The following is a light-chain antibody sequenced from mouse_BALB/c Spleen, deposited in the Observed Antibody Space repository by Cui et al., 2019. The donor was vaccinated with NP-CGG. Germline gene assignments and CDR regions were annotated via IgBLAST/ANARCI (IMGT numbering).Light chain of an antibody. CDR2: GTN. CDR3: ALWYSNNWV. V-gene: IGLV1*01. CDR1: TGAVTTTNY. J-gene: IGLJ1*01. Sequence: HAVVTQESALTTSPGETVTLTCRSSTGAVTTTNYANWVQEKPDHLFTGPIGGTNNRAPGVPARFSGSLIGDKAALTITGAQTENEAIYFCALWYSNNWVFGGGTKLTVL.